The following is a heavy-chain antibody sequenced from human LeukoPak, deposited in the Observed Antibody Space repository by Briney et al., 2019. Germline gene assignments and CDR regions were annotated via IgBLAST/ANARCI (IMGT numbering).Heavy chain of an antibody. Sequence: ASVKVSCKASGYTFTRYYIHWVRQAPGQGLEWMGIINPSGGGTTYAQKFQGRFTMTIDTSTSTVYMALSSLRSADTALYYCARETDIAVAANYFDYGGQGTLVTVSS. V-gene: IGHV1-46*01. CDR3: ARETDIAVAANYFDY. J-gene: IGHJ4*02. D-gene: IGHD6-19*01. CDR1: GYTFTRYY. CDR2: INPSGGGT.